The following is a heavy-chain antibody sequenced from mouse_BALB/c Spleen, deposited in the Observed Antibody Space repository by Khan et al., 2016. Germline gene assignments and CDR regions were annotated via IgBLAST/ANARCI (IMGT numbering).Heavy chain of an antibody. Sequence: QVQLQQSGAELMKPGASVKISCKATGYTFSSYWIEWIKQRPGHGLEWIGEILPGSGSTNYNEKFKGKATLTANTSSNTAYMQLSSLTAEDTAVYYCASRFTYWGQGTLVTVSA. V-gene: IGHV1-9*01. J-gene: IGHJ3*01. CDR1: GYTFSSYW. CDR2: ILPGSGST. CDR3: ASRFTY.